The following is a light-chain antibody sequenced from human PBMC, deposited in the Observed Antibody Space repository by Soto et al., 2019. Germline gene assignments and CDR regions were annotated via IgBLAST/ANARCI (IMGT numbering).Light chain of an antibody. CDR3: GTWDSSLSAV. V-gene: IGLV1-51*02. CDR2: ENN. Sequence: QSVLTQPPSVSAAPGQKVTISCSGSSSNIGNNYVSWYQQLPGTAPKLLIYENNKRPSGIPDRFSGSKSGTSATLGITGLQTGDGADYYCGTWDSSLSAVFGTGTKLTVL. CDR1: SSNIGNNY. J-gene: IGLJ1*01.